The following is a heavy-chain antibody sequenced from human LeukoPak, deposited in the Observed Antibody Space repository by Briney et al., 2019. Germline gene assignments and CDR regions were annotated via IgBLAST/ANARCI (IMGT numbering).Heavy chain of an antibody. CDR3: ARAKTTVTTFDAFDI. J-gene: IGHJ3*02. D-gene: IGHD4-17*01. CDR1: GFVFSHYA. V-gene: IGHV3-30-3*01. Sequence: PGRSLRLSCAASGFVFSHYAIYLVRQAPGKGLEWVALISYDGSNQFYADSVKGRFTISRDNSKNTLYLQMNSLRTEDTAVYYCARAKTTVTTFDAFDIWGQGTMVTVSS. CDR2: ISYDGSNQ.